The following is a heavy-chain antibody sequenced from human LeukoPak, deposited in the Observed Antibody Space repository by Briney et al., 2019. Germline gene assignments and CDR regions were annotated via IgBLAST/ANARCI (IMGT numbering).Heavy chain of an antibody. D-gene: IGHD1-26*01. V-gene: IGHV3-30*18. CDR3: AKDRREWELLSSSRFDY. CDR1: GFTFSSYG. CDR2: ISYDGSNK. Sequence: SGGSLRLSCAASGFTFSSYGMHWVRQAPGKGLEWVAVISYDGSNKYYADSVKGRFTISRDNSKNTLYLQMNSLRAEDTAVYYCAKDRREWELLSSSRFDYWGQGTLVTVSS. J-gene: IGHJ4*02.